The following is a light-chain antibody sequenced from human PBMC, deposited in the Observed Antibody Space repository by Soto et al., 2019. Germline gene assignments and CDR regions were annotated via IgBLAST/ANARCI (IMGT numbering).Light chain of an antibody. V-gene: IGKV1-5*01. CDR3: QQYRTYS. Sequence: IQLTQAPTTLPASVGDRVTLTCRASESISNWLAWYQQRPGTAPKLLIYHASILETAVPSRFSGTGSGTDCTLTISRLQPGDFATYYCQQYRTYSFGQGSRLEI. CDR2: HAS. CDR1: ESISNW. J-gene: IGKJ1*01.